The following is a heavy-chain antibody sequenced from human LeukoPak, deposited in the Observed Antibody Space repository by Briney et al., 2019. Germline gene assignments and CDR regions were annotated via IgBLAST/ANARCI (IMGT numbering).Heavy chain of an antibody. D-gene: IGHD4-17*01. J-gene: IGHJ4*02. CDR1: GFTFSNYL. CDR2: IKQDGSEK. CDR3: YGQSYLFDY. V-gene: IGHV3-7*01. Sequence: PGGSLRLSXAASGFTFSNYLMSWVRQAPGKGLEWVANIKQDGSEKYYVDSVEGRFTISRDNAKSSLYLQMDSLRAEDTAVYYCYGQSYLFDYWGQGTLVTVSS.